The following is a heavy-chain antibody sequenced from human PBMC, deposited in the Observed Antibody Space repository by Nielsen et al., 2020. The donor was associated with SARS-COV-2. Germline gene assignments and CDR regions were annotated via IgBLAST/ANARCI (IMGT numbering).Heavy chain of an antibody. CDR3: ARGGGYYGSGSYSWYYGMDV. J-gene: IGHJ6*02. CDR1: GGSISSYY. V-gene: IGHV4-59*08. D-gene: IGHD3-10*01. Sequence: SETLSLTCTVSGGSISSYYWSWIRQPSGKGLEWIGYIYYSGSTYYNPSLKSRVTISVDTSKNQFSLKLSSVTAADTAVYYCARGGGYYGSGSYSWYYGMDVWGQGTTVTVSS. CDR2: IYYSGST.